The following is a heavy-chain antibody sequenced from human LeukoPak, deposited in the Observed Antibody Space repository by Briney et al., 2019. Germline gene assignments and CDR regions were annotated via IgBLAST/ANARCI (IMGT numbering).Heavy chain of an antibody. CDR2: IYYNGST. CDR3: ATQSRGIAVAGLDH. V-gene: IGHV4-59*08. J-gene: IGHJ4*02. CDR1: GGSISSYY. D-gene: IGHD6-19*01. Sequence: PSETLSLTCIVSGGSISSYYWTWIRQPPGEGLEWIGYIYYNGSTNYNPSLKSRVTISVDTSKNQFSLKLNSVTAADTAVYYCATQSRGIAVAGLDHWGQGILVPVSS.